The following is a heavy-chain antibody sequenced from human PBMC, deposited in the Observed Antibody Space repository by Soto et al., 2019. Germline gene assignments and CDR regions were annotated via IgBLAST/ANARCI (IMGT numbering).Heavy chain of an antibody. V-gene: IGHV4-39*01. J-gene: IGHJ4*02. CDR1: GDSINRSYNY. CDR3: ARLGATYNGYEVFDY. CDR2: IYYSGTT. D-gene: IGHD5-12*01. Sequence: SETLSLTCTVSGDSINRSYNYWGWIRQPPGEGLEWIGNIYYSGTTYFNPSLKSRVTISVDTSKNQFSLKLNSVTAADTAVYYCARLGATYNGYEVFDYWGQGTLVTVSS.